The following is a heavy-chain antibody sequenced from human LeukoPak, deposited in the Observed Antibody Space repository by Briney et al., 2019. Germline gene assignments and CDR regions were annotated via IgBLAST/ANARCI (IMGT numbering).Heavy chain of an antibody. V-gene: IGHV1-2*02. CDR2: INPNSGGT. CDR3: AREGWNAFDY. Sequence: ASVKVSCKASGYTFTGYYMHWGRQAPGQGLEWMGWINPNSGGTHYAQKFQDRVTMTRDTSVSTAYMELSRLRSDDTAVYYCAREGWNAFDYWGQGTLVTVSS. J-gene: IGHJ4*02. D-gene: IGHD1-1*01. CDR1: GYTFTGYY.